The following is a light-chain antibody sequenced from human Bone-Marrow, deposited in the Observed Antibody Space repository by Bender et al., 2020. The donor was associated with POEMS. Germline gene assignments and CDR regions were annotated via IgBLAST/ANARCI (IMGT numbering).Light chain of an antibody. V-gene: IGLV2-23*02. Sequence: QSALTQPASVSGSPGQSITISCTGTSSDVGDYNRVSWYQQHPGKAPKLMIYDVDNRPSGVSNRFSGSKSGNSASLTISGLQAEDEADYYCCSYAGRNTFAVFGGGTKLTVL. J-gene: IGLJ2*01. CDR2: DVD. CDR3: CSYAGRNTFAV. CDR1: SSDVGDYNR.